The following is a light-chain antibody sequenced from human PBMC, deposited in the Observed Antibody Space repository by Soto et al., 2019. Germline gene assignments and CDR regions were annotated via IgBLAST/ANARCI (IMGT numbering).Light chain of an antibody. CDR2: DVS. Sequence: QSALTQPDSVSGSPGQSITISCTGTSSDVGGYNYVSWYQQHPGKAPKLMIYDVSNRPSGVSNRFSGSKSGNTASLTISGLQAEDEADYYCSSYTSSSTLVVFGGGTQQTV. J-gene: IGLJ2*01. CDR1: SSDVGGYNY. CDR3: SSYTSSSTLVV. V-gene: IGLV2-14*01.